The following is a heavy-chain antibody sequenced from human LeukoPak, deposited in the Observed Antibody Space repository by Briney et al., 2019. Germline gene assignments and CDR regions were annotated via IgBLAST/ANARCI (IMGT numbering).Heavy chain of an antibody. J-gene: IGHJ6*02. D-gene: IGHD6-25*01. CDR2: IWYDGSNK. CDR3: ARDRSRYYGMDV. Sequence: GGSLRLSCAASGFTFSSYGMHWVRQAPGKGLEWVAVIWYDGSNKYYAGSVKGRFTISRDNSKNTLYLQMSSLRAEDTAVYHCARDRSRYYGMDVWGQGTTVTVSS. CDR1: GFTFSSYG. V-gene: IGHV3-33*01.